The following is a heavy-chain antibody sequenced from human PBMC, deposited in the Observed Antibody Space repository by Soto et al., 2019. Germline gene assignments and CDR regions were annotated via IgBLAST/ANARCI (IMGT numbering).Heavy chain of an antibody. V-gene: IGHV1-69*01. J-gene: IGHJ4*02. D-gene: IGHD3-16*02. CDR3: ARDRQNREGYTYRLLD. CDR2: IVPIFDAA. Sequence: QVQLVQSGPEVKKPGSSVKVSCKSSGETFSSYAISWVRQAPGQGLQWMGGIVPIFDAARSAPNFQDSLTSAADESTHTAYMELRSLRSQDTAVYYCARDRQNREGYTYRLLDWGQGTLVAVSS. CDR1: GETFSSYA.